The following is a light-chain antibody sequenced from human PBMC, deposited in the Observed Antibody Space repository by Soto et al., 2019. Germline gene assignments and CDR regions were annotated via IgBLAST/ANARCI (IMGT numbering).Light chain of an antibody. Sequence: QSVLTQPPSVSAAPGQKVTISCSGSSSNIGNNIVSWYQQQLPGTAPKLLIYGNDRRPSGITDRFSGSKSGTSATLGITGHQTGDEADYYCATWDASLSEVVFGGGTKLTVL. V-gene: IGLV1-51*01. J-gene: IGLJ3*02. CDR3: ATWDASLSEVV. CDR1: SSNIGNNI. CDR2: GND.